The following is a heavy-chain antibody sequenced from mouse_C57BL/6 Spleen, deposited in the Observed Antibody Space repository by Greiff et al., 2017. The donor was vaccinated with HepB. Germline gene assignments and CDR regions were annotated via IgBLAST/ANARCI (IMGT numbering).Heavy chain of an antibody. D-gene: IGHD2-4*01. CDR2: IDPSDSYN. V-gene: IGHV1-50*01. CDR3: ARKGDYDGGSFAY. J-gene: IGHJ3*01. CDR1: GYTFTSYW. Sequence: VQLQQPGAELVKPGASVKLSCKASGYTFTSYWMQWVKQRPGQGLEWIGEIDPSDSYNNSNQKFKGKATLTVDTSSSTAYLPLSSLTSEDSAVYYCARKGDYDGGSFAYWGQGTLVTVSA.